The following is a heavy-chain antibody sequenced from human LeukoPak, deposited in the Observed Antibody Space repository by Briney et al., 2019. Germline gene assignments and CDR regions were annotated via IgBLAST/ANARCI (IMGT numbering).Heavy chain of an antibody. CDR1: GYTFTSYD. J-gene: IGHJ4*02. Sequence: ASVKVSCKASGYTFTSYDINWVRQAAAQGVEGMGGKNPNSGDTGYAQTFQGRVTMTRNTSISTAYMELRRVRSEDTAVYYCARGAALGFPWGYWGEGTLVTVSS. CDR2: KNPNSGDT. V-gene: IGHV1-8*01. D-gene: IGHD3-16*01. CDR3: ARGAALGFPWGY.